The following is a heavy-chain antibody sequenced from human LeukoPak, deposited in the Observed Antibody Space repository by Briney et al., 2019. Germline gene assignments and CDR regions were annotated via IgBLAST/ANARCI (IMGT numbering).Heavy chain of an antibody. J-gene: IGHJ4*02. V-gene: IGHV3-15*01. CDR1: GFNFSDVW. Sequence: GGSLRLSCEASGFNFSDVWMNWVRQAPGKGREWIGRIKTKTDGRATEYAAPAKGRFTISRDDSKSTVYLHMNSLKTEDTALYYCVTRITSTGDYWGQGTLVTVSS. D-gene: IGHD3-16*01. CDR2: IKTKTDGRAT. CDR3: VTRITSTGDY.